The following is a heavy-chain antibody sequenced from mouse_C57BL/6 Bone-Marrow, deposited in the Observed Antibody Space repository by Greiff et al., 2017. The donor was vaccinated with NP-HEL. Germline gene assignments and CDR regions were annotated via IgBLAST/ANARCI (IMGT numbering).Heavy chain of an antibody. CDR1: GYTFTSYW. CDR2: IDPSDSYT. Sequence: VQLQQPGAELVKPGASVKLSCKASGYTFTSYWMQWVKQRPGQGLEWIGEIDPSDSYTNYNQKFKGKATLTVDTSSSTAYMQLSSLTSEDSAVYYCARIYSNYVFAYWGQGTLVTVSA. J-gene: IGHJ3*01. V-gene: IGHV1-50*01. D-gene: IGHD2-5*01. CDR3: ARIYSNYVFAY.